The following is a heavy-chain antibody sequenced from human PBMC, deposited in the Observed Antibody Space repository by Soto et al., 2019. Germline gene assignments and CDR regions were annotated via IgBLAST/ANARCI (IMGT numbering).Heavy chain of an antibody. J-gene: IGHJ4*02. CDR2: IYYSGST. CDR1: GASISSGGYY. Sequence: SETMSLTCTVSGASISSGGYYWSWIRQHPGRGLECIGYIYYSGSTDYSPSLKSRLTISVDTSNNQFSLDLSSVTAADTAVYYCASGSTYFYGSGTYGFDFWGQGTPVTVSS. V-gene: IGHV4-31*03. CDR3: ASGSTYFYGSGTYGFDF. D-gene: IGHD3-10*01.